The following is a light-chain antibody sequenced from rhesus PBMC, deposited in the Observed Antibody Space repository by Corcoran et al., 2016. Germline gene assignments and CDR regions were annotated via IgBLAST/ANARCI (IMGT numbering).Light chain of an antibody. J-gene: IGKJ4*01. CDR1: QSLLDSDGYTC. Sequence: DIVMTQTPLSLPVTPGEPASISCRSSQSLLDSDGYTCLDWYLQKPGHSPLLLIYGVSNRVAGVPDRFSGIGSGTDFTLKISRVEAEDVGVYYWMQSIEFPLTFGGGTKVEIK. V-gene: IGKV2-90*01. CDR2: GVS. CDR3: MQSIEFPLT.